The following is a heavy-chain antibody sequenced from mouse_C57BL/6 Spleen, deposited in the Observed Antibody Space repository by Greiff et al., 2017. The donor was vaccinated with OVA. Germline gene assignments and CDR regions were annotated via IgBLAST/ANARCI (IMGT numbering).Heavy chain of an antibody. CDR3: ARRTNWEFDY. J-gene: IGHJ2*01. CDR2: ISSGGSYT. V-gene: IGHV5-6*01. Sequence: VQLKESGGDLVKPGGSLKLSCAASGFTFSSYGMSWVRQTPDKRLEWVATISSGGSYTYYPDSVKGRFTISRDNAKNTLYLQMSSLKSEDTAMYYCARRTNWEFDYWGQGTTLTVSS. CDR1: GFTFSSYG. D-gene: IGHD4-1*01.